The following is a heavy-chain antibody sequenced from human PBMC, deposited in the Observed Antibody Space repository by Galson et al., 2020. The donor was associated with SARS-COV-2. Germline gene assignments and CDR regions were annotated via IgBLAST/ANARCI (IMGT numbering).Heavy chain of an antibody. CDR1: GYRFTGYY. J-gene: IGHJ6*02. D-gene: IGHD2-21*02. CDR3: VRGLSGDWPYYYFYGMDV. CDR2: INPSTGSA. V-gene: IGHV1-2*02. Sequence: ASVKVSCKASGYRFTGYYISWVRQAPGHGLEYMRWINPSTGSASYGQRLQERVNMTSDMSITTAFLKLSGLRFDDTAVYYCVRGLSGDWPYYYFYGMDVWGQGTTVTVSS.